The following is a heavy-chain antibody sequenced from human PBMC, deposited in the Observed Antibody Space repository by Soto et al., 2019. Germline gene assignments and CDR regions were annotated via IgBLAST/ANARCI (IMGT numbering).Heavy chain of an antibody. V-gene: IGHV2-5*02. Sequence: QITLKESGPPVVKPTQTLTLTCSLSGFSLNTGGVGVGWIRQPPGKALEWLAVIYWDDDKSWNPSLRDRLTINRDASEDQVVLTVTNMDPVDTGTYYCARRRGGFGGGWTTPYFDYWGQGTLVTVSS. CDR2: IYWDDDK. CDR3: ARRRGGFGGGWTTPYFDY. D-gene: IGHD6-19*01. CDR1: GFSLNTGGVG. J-gene: IGHJ4*02.